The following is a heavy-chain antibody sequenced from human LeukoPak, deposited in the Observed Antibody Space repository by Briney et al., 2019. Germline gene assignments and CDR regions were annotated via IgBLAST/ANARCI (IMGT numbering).Heavy chain of an antibody. D-gene: IGHD3-10*01. V-gene: IGHV3-15*01. CDR3: ASLYGSGKRWVDP. J-gene: IGHJ5*02. CDR2: IKSKTDGGTT. Sequence: GGSLRLSCAASGFTFSNAWMSWVRQAPGKGLEWVGRIKSKTDGGTTDYAAPVKGRFTISRDDSKNTLYLQMNSLKTEDTAVYYCASLYGSGKRWVDPWGQGTLVTVSS. CDR1: GFTFSNAW.